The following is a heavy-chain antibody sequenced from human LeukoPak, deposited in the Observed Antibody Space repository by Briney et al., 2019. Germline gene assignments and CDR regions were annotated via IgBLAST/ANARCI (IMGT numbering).Heavy chain of an antibody. CDR1: GYTFTSYA. CDR2: INACNGKT. D-gene: IGHD2-15*01. CDR3: AKDRPRYCSGGSCYSLPTQFDP. J-gene: IGHJ5*02. V-gene: IGHV1-3*01. Sequence: ASVKVSCKASGYTFTSYAMHWVRQAPGQRREWMRWINACNGKTKYSQKLQGRVTITSDTSASTAYMELSSLRSEDTAVYYCAKDRPRYCSGGSCYSLPTQFDPWGQGTLVTVSS.